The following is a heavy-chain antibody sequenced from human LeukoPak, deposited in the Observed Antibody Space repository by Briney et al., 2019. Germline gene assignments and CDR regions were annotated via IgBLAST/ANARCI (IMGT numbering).Heavy chain of an antibody. CDR2: IYTSGST. CDR1: GGSISSGSYY. D-gene: IGHD3-10*01. CDR3: ATGVLFWFGEPRDY. J-gene: IGHJ4*02. Sequence: SETLSLTCTVSGGSISSGSYYWSWIRQPAGKGLEWIGRIYTSGSTNYNPSLKSRVTISVDTSKNQFSLKLSSVTAADTAVYYCATGVLFWFGEPRDYWGQGTLVTVSS. V-gene: IGHV4-61*02.